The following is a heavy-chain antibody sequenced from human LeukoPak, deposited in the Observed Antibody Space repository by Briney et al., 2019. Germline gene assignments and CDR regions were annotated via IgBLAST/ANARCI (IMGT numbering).Heavy chain of an antibody. CDR2: ISYDGSNK. CDR1: GFTFSTYA. J-gene: IGHJ5*02. Sequence: PGGSLRLSCAASGFTFSTYAMHWVRQAPGKGLEWVAVISYDGSNKYYEDSVKGRFTISRDNSKNTLYLQMNSLRADDTAVYYCANTDYDILTGYGFDPWGQGTLVTVSS. D-gene: IGHD3-9*01. CDR3: ANTDYDILTGYGFDP. V-gene: IGHV3-30*04.